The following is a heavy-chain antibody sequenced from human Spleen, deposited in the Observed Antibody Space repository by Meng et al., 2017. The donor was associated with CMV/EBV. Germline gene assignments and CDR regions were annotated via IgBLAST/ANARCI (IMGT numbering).Heavy chain of an antibody. D-gene: IGHD4-23*01. CDR1: GGSISSSYYY. Sequence: SETLSLTCFVSGGSISSSYYYWGWIRQPPGKGLEWIGSIYYSGSTYYNPSLKSRVTISVDTSKNQFSLKLSSVTAADTAVYYCARSNSDYYGMDVWGQGTTVTVSS. CDR3: ARSNSDYYGMDV. J-gene: IGHJ6*02. CDR2: IYYSGST. V-gene: IGHV4-39*07.